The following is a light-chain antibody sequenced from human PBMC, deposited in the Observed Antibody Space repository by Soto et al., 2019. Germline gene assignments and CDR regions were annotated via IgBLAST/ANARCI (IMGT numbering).Light chain of an antibody. J-gene: IGLJ2*01. CDR2: EGS. CDR3: CSYAGSSTVV. Sequence: QSALTQPASVSGSRGQSITISCTGTSSDVGSYNLVSWYQQHPGKAPKLMIYEGSKRPSGVSNRFSGSKSGNTASLTISGLQAEDEADYYCCSYAGSSTVVFGGGTNVTVL. V-gene: IGLV2-23*01. CDR1: SSDVGSYNL.